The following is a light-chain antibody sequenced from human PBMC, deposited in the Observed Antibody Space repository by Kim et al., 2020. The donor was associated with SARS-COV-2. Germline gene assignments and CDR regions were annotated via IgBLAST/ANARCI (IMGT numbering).Light chain of an antibody. CDR2: GDN. V-gene: IGLV10-54*01. Sequence: LTQPPSVSKGLRQTATLTCTGNSNNVGNQGAAWLQQHQGHPPKLLLQGDNSRPSGISERLSASRSGNTASLTITGLQPEDEADYYCSAWDSSLSAWVFGGGTQLTVL. CDR3: SAWDSSLSAWV. J-gene: IGLJ3*02. CDR1: SNNVGNQG.